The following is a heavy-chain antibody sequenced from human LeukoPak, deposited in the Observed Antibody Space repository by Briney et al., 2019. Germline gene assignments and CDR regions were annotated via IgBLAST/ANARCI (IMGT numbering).Heavy chain of an antibody. J-gene: IGHJ4*02. CDR2: IYTSGST. D-gene: IGHD5-24*01. CDR1: GGSISSGSYY. Sequence: PSQTLSLTCTVSGGSISSGSYYWSWIRQPAGKGLEWIGRIYTSGSTNYNPSLKSRVTISVDTSKNQFSLKLSSVTAADTAVYYCAGRDGYNYHFDYWGQGTLVTVSS. V-gene: IGHV4-61*02. CDR3: AGRDGYNYHFDY.